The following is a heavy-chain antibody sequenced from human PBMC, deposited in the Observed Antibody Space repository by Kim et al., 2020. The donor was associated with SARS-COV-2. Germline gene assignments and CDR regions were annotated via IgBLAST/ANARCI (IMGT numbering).Heavy chain of an antibody. CDR3: ARGPNYSPFDY. Sequence: ITYANSGGGRVTISKDKDKNHLFLQMNSLRAEDTAVYYCARGPNYSPFDYWGQGTLVTVSS. J-gene: IGHJ4*02. D-gene: IGHD4-4*01. CDR2: I. V-gene: IGHV3-48*03.